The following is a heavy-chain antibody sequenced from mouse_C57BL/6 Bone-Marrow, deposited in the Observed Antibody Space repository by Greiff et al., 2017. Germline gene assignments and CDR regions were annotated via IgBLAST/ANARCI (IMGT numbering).Heavy chain of an antibody. D-gene: IGHD1-1*02. CDR3: ARLWSYYFDY. CDR2: INPNNGGT. J-gene: IGHJ2*01. CDR1: GYTFTDYY. V-gene: IGHV1-26*01. Sequence: VQLQQSGPELVKPGASVKISCKASGYTFTDYYMNWVKQSHGKSLEWIGDINPNNGGTSYNQKFTGKATLTVDKSSSTAYMELRSLTSEDSAVYYCARLWSYYFDYWGQGTTLTVSS.